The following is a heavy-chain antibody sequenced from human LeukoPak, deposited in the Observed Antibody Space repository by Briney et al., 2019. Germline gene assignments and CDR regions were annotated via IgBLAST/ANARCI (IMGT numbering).Heavy chain of an antibody. CDR1: GYIFTTYW. J-gene: IGHJ4*02. V-gene: IGHV5-51*01. CDR2: FNPADSDT. D-gene: IGHD3-9*01. Sequence: GDSRKISCKASGYIFTTYWIAWVRQMPGKGLEWMGIFNPADSDTRYSPSFQGQVTISADKSISTAYLQWSSLKASDSAMYYCTRREDDTCYSDYWGQGTLVTVSS. CDR3: TRREDDTCYSDY.